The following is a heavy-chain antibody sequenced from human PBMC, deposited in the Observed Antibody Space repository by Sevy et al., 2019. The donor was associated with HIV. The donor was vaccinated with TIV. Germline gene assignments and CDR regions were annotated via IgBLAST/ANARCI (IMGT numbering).Heavy chain of an antibody. CDR2: ISGSGGST. J-gene: IGHJ4*02. V-gene: IGHV3-23*01. CDR3: AKGQYYDFWSGYCDY. D-gene: IGHD3-3*01. CDR1: GFTFSSYA. Sequence: GGSLRLSCAASGFTFSSYAMSWVRQAPGKGLEWVSAISGSGGSTYYADSVKGRFTISRDNSKNTLYLQMNSLRAEDTAVYYCAKGQYYDFWSGYCDYWGQGILVTVSS.